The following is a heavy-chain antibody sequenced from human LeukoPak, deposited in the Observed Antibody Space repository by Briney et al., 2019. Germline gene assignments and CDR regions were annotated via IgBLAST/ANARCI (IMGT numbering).Heavy chain of an antibody. V-gene: IGHV1-69*05. J-gene: IGHJ4*02. CDR2: IIPIFGTA. D-gene: IGHD1-1*01. CDR3: ARGPELERFDY. CDR1: RGTFNTYT. Sequence: ASVKVSCKPSRGTFNTYTITWVRQAPGQGLEWMGGIIPIFGTANYAQKFQGRVTISTDESTSTAYMELSSLRSDDTAVYYCARGPELERFDYWGQGTLVTVSS.